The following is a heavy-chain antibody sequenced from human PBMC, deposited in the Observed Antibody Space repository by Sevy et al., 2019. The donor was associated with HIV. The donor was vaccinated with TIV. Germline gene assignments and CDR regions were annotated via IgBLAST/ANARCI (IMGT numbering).Heavy chain of an antibody. V-gene: IGHV1-8*01. CDR3: SRRAFNDY. J-gene: IGHJ4*02. CDR2: INPNTGKT. Sequence: ASVKVSCETSGYTFTSYEINWVRLVSGQGLEYMGWINPNTGKTGCVQKFQGRFTMTVDTSKTTAYMELSNLKPDDTAMYYCSRRAFNDYWGQGTLVTVSS. CDR1: GYTFTSYE.